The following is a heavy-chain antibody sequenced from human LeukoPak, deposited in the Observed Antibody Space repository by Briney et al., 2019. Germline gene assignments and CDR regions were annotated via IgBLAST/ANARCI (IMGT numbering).Heavy chain of an antibody. CDR1: GYTFTSYD. CDR2: MNPNSGNT. D-gene: IGHD6-19*01. V-gene: IGHV1-18*01. J-gene: IGHJ3*02. Sequence: GASVKVSCKASGYTFTSYDINWVRQATGQGLEWMGWMNPNSGNTNYAQKLQGRVTMTTDTSTSTAYMELRSLRSDDTAVYYCAREGSSGWAHDAFDIWGQGTMVTVSS. CDR3: AREGSSGWAHDAFDI.